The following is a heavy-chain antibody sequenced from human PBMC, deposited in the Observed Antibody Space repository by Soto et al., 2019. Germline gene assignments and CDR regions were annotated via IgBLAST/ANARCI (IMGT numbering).Heavy chain of an antibody. CDR3: ARESEDLTSNFDY. CDR1: GFTFSSYS. V-gene: IGHV3-21*01. J-gene: IGHJ4*02. CDR2: ISSTTNYI. Sequence: GGSLRLSCAASGFTFSSYSMNWVRQAPGKGLEWVSSISSTTNYIYYADSMKGRFTVSRDNAKNSVYLEMNSLSAEDTALYYCARESEDLTSNFDYWGQGTLVTVSS.